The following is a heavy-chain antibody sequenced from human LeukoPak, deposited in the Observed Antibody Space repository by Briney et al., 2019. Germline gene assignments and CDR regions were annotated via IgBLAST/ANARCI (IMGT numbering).Heavy chain of an antibody. CDR3: ARAGPYYYGSGSYYNNY. CDR1: GFTFSSYG. CDR2: IWYDGSNK. Sequence: PGGSLRLSCAASGFTFSSYGMHWVRQAPGKGLEWVAVIWYDGSNKYYADSVKGRFTISRDNSKNTLYLQMNGLRAEDTAVYYCARAGPYYYGSGSYYNNYWGQGTLVTVSS. V-gene: IGHV3-33*01. D-gene: IGHD3-10*01. J-gene: IGHJ4*02.